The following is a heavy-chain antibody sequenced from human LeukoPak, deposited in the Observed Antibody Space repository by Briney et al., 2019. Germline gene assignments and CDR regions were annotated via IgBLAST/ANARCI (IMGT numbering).Heavy chain of an antibody. J-gene: IGHJ4*02. CDR1: GFTFSSYA. CDR3: AKDRLPRIAVAGAIDY. D-gene: IGHD6-19*01. CDR2: ISGSGGST. V-gene: IGHV3-23*01. Sequence: GGSLRLSCAASGFTFSSYAMSWVRQAPGKGLEWVSAISGSGGSTYYADSVKGRFTISRDNSKNTLYLQMNSLRAEDTAVYYCAKDRLPRIAVAGAIDYWGQGTLVTVSS.